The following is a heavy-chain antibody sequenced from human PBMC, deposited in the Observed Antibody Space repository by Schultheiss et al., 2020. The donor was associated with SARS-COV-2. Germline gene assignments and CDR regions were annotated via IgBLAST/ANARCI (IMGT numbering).Heavy chain of an antibody. CDR1: GGSISSSSYY. CDR3: ARRAYYDFWSGYYFDY. Sequence: SQTLSLTCTVSGGSISSSSYYWGWIRQPPGKGLEWIGSIYYSGSTYYNPSLKSRVTISVDTSKNQFSLKLSSVTAADTAVYYCARRAYYDFWSGYYFDYWGQGTLVTVSS. CDR2: IYYSGST. V-gene: IGHV4-39*01. J-gene: IGHJ4*02. D-gene: IGHD3-3*01.